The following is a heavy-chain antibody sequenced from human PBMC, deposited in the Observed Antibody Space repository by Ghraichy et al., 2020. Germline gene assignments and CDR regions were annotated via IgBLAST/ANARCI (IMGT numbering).Heavy chain of an antibody. Sequence: GGSLRLSCAASGFTFSSYAMSWVRQAPGKGLEWVSAISGSGGSTYYADSVKGRFTISRDNSKNTLYLQMNSLRAEDTAVYYCAKGFLIAAAGEDDAFDIWGQGTMVTVSS. V-gene: IGHV3-23*01. CDR1: GFTFSSYA. J-gene: IGHJ3*02. D-gene: IGHD6-13*01. CDR2: ISGSGGST. CDR3: AKGFLIAAAGEDDAFDI.